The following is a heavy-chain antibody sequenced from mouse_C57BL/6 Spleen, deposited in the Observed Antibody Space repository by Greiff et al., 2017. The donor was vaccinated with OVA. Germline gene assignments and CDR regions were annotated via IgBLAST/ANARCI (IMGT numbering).Heavy chain of an antibody. V-gene: IGHV1-64*01. D-gene: IGHD1-1*01. CDR3: AREEGYYVSAWFAD. J-gene: IGHJ3*01. CDR2: ILPNSGST. CDR1: GYTFTSYW. Sequence: QVQLQQPGAELVKPGASVKLSCKASGYTFTSYWMHWVKQRPGQGLEWIGMILPNSGSTNYNEKFKSKATLTVDTSSSTAYMQLSSLTSEDSAVYYCAREEGYYVSAWFADWGQGTLVTVSA.